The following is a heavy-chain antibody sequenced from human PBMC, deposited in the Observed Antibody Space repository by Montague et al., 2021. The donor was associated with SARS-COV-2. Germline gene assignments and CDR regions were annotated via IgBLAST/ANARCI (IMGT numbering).Heavy chain of an antibody. J-gene: IGHJ4*02. Sequence: TLSLTCTVSGGSISSGSYYWSWIRQPAGKGLEWIGRIYTSGTTNYNPSLKSRVTISIDTSKNQFSLTVNSVTAADTAMYYYARDPGLAGYTAGLGYWGQGTLVTVSS. D-gene: IGHD3-16*01. CDR2: IYTSGTT. CDR1: GGSISSGSYY. CDR3: ARDPGLAGYTAGLGY. V-gene: IGHV4-61*02.